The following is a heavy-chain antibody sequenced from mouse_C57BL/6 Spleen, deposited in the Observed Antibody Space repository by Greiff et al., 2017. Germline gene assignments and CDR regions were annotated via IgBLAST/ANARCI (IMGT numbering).Heavy chain of an antibody. CDR3: ARSETDY. CDR2: INPSNGGT. J-gene: IGHJ2*01. CDR1: GYTFTSYW. V-gene: IGHV1-53*01. Sequence: QVQLQQPGTDLVKPGASVKLSCKASGYTFTSYWMHWVKQRPGQGLEWIGYINPSNGGTNYNEQFKSKATLTVDKSSSTAYMQLSDLTSEDYGVYYYARSETDYWGQGTTLTVSS.